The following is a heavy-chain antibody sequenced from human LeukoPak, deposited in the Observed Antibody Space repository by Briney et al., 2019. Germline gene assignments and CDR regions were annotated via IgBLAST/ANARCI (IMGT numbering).Heavy chain of an antibody. CDR3: ASHYYGSGSYYNLLDY. D-gene: IGHD3-10*01. V-gene: IGHV4-31*03. CDR2: IYYSGST. J-gene: IGHJ4*02. Sequence: SQTLSLTCTVSGGSISSGGYYWSWIRQHPGKGLEWIGYIYYSGSTNYNPSLKSRVTISVDTSKNQFSLKLSSVTAADTAVYYCASHYYGSGSYYNLLDYWGQGTLVTVSS. CDR1: GGSISSGGYY.